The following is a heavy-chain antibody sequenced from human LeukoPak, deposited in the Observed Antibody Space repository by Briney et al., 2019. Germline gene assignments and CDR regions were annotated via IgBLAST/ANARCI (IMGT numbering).Heavy chain of an antibody. CDR2: ISDHGSIT. CDR3: ARDLSGYSDY. CDR1: GFTLSNYW. V-gene: IGHV3-74*01. J-gene: IGHJ4*02. Sequence: GGSLRFSCAASGFTLSNYWMHWVRQAPGKGLVWVSRISDHGSITNFADSVKGRFSISRDTAKNTLYLEMNSLRVEDTAVYYCARDLSGYSDYWGQGALVTVSS. D-gene: IGHD2-15*01.